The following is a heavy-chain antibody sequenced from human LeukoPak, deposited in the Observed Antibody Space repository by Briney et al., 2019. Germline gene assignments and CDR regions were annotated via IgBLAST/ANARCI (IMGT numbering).Heavy chain of an antibody. CDR2: VYYGGNT. J-gene: IGHJ6*03. CDR3: ARQRADYFYHYLDV. Sequence: SETLSLTCTVSGGSISSSSCYWDWVRQPPGKGLEWIGNVYYGGNTFYNSSLESRVTISVDMSKNQFSLKLTSLTAADTAVYYCARQRADYFYHYLDVWGKGTSVTVSS. CDR1: GGSISSSSCY. V-gene: IGHV4-39*01.